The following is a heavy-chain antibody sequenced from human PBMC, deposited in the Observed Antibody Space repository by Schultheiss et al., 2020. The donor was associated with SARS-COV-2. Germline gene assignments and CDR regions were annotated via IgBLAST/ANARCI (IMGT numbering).Heavy chain of an antibody. J-gene: IGHJ5*02. V-gene: IGHV3-48*01. Sequence: GGSLRLSCAGSEFTLSNYGMNWVRQAPGKGLEWVSYISSSGSTIYYADSVKGRFTISRDNSKNTLYLQMNSLRAEDTAVYYCARDRKPARYYGSGTLDWFDPWGQGTLVTVSS. CDR2: ISSSGSTI. CDR1: EFTLSNYG. D-gene: IGHD3-10*01. CDR3: ARDRKPARYYGSGTLDWFDP.